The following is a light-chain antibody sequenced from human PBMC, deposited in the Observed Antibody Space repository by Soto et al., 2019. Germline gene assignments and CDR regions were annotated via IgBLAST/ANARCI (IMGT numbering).Light chain of an antibody. CDR1: TSDVGGFEY. Sequence: QAALSQPASVSGSPGQSITISYTGTTSDVGGFEYVSWYQHQPGNAPKLIIYDVTKRPSGVSNRFSGSKSGNTASLTISGIQAEDEGDYYCGSITRSSTSVFGTGTKVTVL. CDR2: DVT. J-gene: IGLJ1*01. V-gene: IGLV2-14*01. CDR3: GSITRSSTSV.